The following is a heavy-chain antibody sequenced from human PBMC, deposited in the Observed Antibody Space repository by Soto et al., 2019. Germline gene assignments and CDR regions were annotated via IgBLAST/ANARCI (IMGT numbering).Heavy chain of an antibody. D-gene: IGHD2-15*01. CDR2: IYSGGST. CDR1: GFTFSSYS. Sequence: PGGSLRLSCAASGFTFSSYSMNWVRQAPGKGLEWVSVIYSGGSTYYADSVKGRFTISRHNSKNTLYLQMNSLRAEDTAVYYCARDARRYCSGGSCYRAFDIWGQGTMVTVSS. CDR3: ARDARRYCSGGSCYRAFDI. V-gene: IGHV3-53*04. J-gene: IGHJ3*02.